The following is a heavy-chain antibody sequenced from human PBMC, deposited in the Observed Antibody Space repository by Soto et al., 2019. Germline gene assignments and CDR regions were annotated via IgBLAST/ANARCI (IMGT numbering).Heavy chain of an antibody. V-gene: IGHV1-3*01. J-gene: IGHJ3*02. CDR3: ARVTLVGATIFADAFEI. Sequence: QVHLVQSGAEVKKPGASVKISCKASGYTFTDYAIHWVRQAPGQRLEWMGWINAGNGDTQYSQKFQGRVTITRKTSASIAYMDLSSLRSEDTAVYYCARVTLVGATIFADAFEIWGQGTMVTVSS. CDR1: GYTFTDYA. CDR2: INAGNGDT. D-gene: IGHD1-26*01.